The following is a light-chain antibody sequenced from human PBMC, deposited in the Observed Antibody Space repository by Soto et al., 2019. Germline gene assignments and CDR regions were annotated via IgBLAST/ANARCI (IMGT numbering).Light chain of an antibody. J-gene: IGLJ1*01. CDR2: EVN. CDR1: TSDVGAYNY. Sequence: QSALTQPPSASGSPGQSVTISCTGTTSDVGAYNYVFWFQQHPGQAPKVIIYEVNKRPSGVPDRFSGSKSGNTASLTVSGLQPDDEAVYFCCSYTSSTIYVFGTGTKLTVL. V-gene: IGLV2-8*01. CDR3: CSYTSSTIYV.